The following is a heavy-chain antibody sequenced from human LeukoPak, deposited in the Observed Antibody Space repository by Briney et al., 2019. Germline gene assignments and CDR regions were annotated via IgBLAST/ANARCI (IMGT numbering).Heavy chain of an antibody. CDR1: GFTFSSYA. V-gene: IGHV3-23*01. J-gene: IGHJ3*02. Sequence: GGSLRLSCAASGFTFSSYAMSWVRQAPGKGLEGVSAISGSGGSTYYADSVKGRFTISRDNSKNTLYLQMNSLRAEDTAVYYCAKGPRDPPDAFDIWGQGTMVTVSS. CDR3: AKGPRDPPDAFDI. CDR2: ISGSGGST.